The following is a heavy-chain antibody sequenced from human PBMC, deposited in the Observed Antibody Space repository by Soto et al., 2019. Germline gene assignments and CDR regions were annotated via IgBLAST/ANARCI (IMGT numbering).Heavy chain of an antibody. D-gene: IGHD2-8*01. CDR1: GYTFNSYG. Sequence: QVQLVQSGAEVKKPGASVKVSCKASGYTFNSYGISWVRQAPGQGLEWMGWISVYNGNTNYAQKVQGRVTMTTDTTASTAYMELRSLRSDDTAVYYCERDGRNGGYFDYWGQGTVVTVSS. V-gene: IGHV1-18*01. CDR2: ISVYNGNT. CDR3: ERDGRNGGYFDY. J-gene: IGHJ4*02.